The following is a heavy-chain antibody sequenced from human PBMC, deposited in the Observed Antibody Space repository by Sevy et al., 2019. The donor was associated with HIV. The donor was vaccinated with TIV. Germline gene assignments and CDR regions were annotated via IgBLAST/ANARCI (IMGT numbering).Heavy chain of an antibody. CDR3: ARDSGYYYDSSGYYAKTWDYFDY. CDR2: IYYSGST. Sequence: SETLSLTCTVSGGSISSYYWSWIRQPPGKGLEWIGYIYYSGSTNYNPSLKSRVTISVDTSKNQFSLKLSSVTAADTAVYYFARDSGYYYDSSGYYAKTWDYFDYWGQGTLVTVSS. D-gene: IGHD3-22*01. CDR1: GGSISSYY. J-gene: IGHJ4*02. V-gene: IGHV4-59*01.